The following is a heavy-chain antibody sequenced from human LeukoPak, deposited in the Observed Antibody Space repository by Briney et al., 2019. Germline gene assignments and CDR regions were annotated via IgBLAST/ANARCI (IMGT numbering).Heavy chain of an antibody. CDR2: ISAYNGNT. V-gene: IGHV1-18*01. Sequence: ASVKVSCKASGYTFTSYGISWVRQAPGQGLEWMGWISAYNGNTNYAQKLQGRVTMTTDTSTSTVYMELRSLRSDDTAVYYCARVYTVSHFDYWGQGTLVTVSS. CDR3: ARVYTVSHFDY. CDR1: GYTFTSYG. J-gene: IGHJ4*02. D-gene: IGHD4-17*01.